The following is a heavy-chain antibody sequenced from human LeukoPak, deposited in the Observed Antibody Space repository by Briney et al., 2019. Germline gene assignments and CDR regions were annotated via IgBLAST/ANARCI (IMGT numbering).Heavy chain of an antibody. CDR3: ALGSYYDFWSGYYFKAFDI. Sequence: PGGSLRLSCAASGFTFSSYWMHWVRQAPGKGLVWVSRINSDGSSTSYADSVKGRFTISRDNAKNTLYLQMNSLRAEDTAVYYCALGSYYDFWSGYYFKAFDIWGQGTVVTVSS. J-gene: IGHJ3*02. CDR1: GFTFSSYW. D-gene: IGHD3-3*01. CDR2: INSDGSST. V-gene: IGHV3-74*01.